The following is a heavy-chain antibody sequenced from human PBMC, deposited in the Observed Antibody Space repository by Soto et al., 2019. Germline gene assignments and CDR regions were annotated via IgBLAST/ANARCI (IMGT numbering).Heavy chain of an antibody. CDR1: GGSISSYY. D-gene: IGHD2-15*01. V-gene: IGHV4-59*08. CDR2: IYYSGST. CDR3: ARRKGAVAAYAFDI. Sequence: PSETLSLTCTVSGGSISSYYWSWIRQPSGKGLEWIGYIYYSGSTNYNPSLKSRVTISVDTSKNQFSLKLSSVTAADTAVYYCARRKGAVAAYAFDIWGQGTMVTVSS. J-gene: IGHJ3*02.